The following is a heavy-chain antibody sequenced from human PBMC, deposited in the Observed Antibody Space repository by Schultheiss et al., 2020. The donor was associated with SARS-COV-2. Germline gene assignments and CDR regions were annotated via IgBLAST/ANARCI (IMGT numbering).Heavy chain of an antibody. CDR3: ARVAHQLPSDYYYYMDV. V-gene: IGHV4-34*01. D-gene: IGHD2-2*01. J-gene: IGHJ6*03. CDR1: GGSISSYY. Sequence: SETLSLTCTVSGGSISSYYWSWIRQPPGKGLEWIGEINHSGSTNYNPSLKSRVTISVDTSKNQFSLKLSSVTAADTAVYYCARVAHQLPSDYYYYMDVWGKGTTVTVSS. CDR2: INHSGST.